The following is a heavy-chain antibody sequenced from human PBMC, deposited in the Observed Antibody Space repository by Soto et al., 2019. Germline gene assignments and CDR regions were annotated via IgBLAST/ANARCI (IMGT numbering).Heavy chain of an antibody. D-gene: IGHD4-17*01. CDR1: KFVFRSYR. V-gene: IGHV3-33*01. Sequence: PLTDSRTDSKFVFRSYRLHWVHKNPFKLLEFLSVILYDGSNKYYADSVKGRFTISRDNSKNTLYLQMNSLRAEDTAVYYCARAHGDYESNGFDYWGQGTLVTVSS. CDR3: ARAHGDYESNGFDY. CDR2: ILYDGSNK. J-gene: IGHJ4*02.